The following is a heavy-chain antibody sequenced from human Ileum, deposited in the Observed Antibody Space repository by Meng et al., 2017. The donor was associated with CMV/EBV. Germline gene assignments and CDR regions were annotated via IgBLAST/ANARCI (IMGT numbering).Heavy chain of an antibody. CDR1: GFSFSTRGVG. V-gene: IGHV2-5*02. J-gene: IGHJ4*02. CDR3: ARSLYYSSYYFDY. D-gene: IGHD3-16*01. CDR2: IYWDEDK. Sequence: QITLKESGPTRVKPTQTLTLTCTFSGFSFSTRGVGVGWIRQPPGKALEWLALIYWDEDKGYSPSLKRRLTITKDTSKNQVVLTMTNVDPVDTATYFCARSLYYSSYYFDYWDQGTLVTVSS.